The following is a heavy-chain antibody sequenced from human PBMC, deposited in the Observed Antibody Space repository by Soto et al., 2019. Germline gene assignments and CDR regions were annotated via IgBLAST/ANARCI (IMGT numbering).Heavy chain of an antibody. CDR1: GYTFTSYG. CDR2: VNAYNGNT. D-gene: IGHD6-19*01. J-gene: IGHJ4*02. V-gene: IGHV1-18*01. CDR3: AREAVSGRTGFDY. Sequence: QVQLVQSGAEVKKPGASVKVSCKASGYTFTSYGISWVRQAPGQGLEWMGWVNAYNGNTNYAQKSXXRXXMTTATSTSTAYMELRSLRSDDTAVYYCAREAVSGRTGFDYWGQGTLVTVSS.